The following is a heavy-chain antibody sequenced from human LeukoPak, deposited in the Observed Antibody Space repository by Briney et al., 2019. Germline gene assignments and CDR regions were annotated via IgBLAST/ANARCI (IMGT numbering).Heavy chain of an antibody. CDR2: ISSSSSYI. J-gene: IGHJ6*03. V-gene: IGHV3-21*01. Sequence: PGGSLRLSCAASGFTFSSYSMNWVRQAPGKGLEWVSSISSSSSYIYYADSVKGRFTISRDNAKNSLYPQMNSLRAEDTAVYYCARVISSSTSNKPGSYYYYYYMDVWGKGTTVTISS. D-gene: IGHD2-2*01. CDR3: ARVISSSTSNKPGSYYYYYYMDV. CDR1: GFTFSSYS.